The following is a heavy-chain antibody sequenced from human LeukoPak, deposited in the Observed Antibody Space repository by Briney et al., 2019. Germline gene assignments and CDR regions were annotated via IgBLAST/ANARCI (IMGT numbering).Heavy chain of an antibody. V-gene: IGHV3-21*01. CDR1: GFTFSSYS. CDR3: ARPPGGSGSIFDAFDI. J-gene: IGHJ3*02. CDR2: ISSSSSYI. D-gene: IGHD3-10*01. Sequence: PGGSLRLSCAASGFTFSSYSMNWVRQAPGKGLEWVSSISSSSSYIYYADSVKGRFTISRDNAKNSLYLQMNSLRAEDTAVYYCARPPGGSGSIFDAFDIWGQGTMVTVSS.